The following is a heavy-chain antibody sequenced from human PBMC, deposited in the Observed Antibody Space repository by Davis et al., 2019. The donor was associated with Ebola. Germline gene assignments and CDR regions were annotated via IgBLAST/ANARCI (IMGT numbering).Heavy chain of an antibody. CDR3: AKRRAGTLEY. CDR2: IDPSDSYT. V-gene: IGHV5-10-1*01. D-gene: IGHD6-19*01. Sequence: GGSLRLSCKGSGYSFTSYWISWVRQMPGKGLEWMGRIDPSDSYTNYSPSFQGHVTISADKSISTAYLQWSSLKASDSATYYCAKRRAGTLEYWGQGTLVTVSS. CDR1: GYSFTSYW. J-gene: IGHJ4*02.